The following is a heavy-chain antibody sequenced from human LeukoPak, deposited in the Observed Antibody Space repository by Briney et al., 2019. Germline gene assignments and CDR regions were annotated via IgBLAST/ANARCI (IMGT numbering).Heavy chain of an antibody. D-gene: IGHD2-15*01. Sequence: GGSLRLSCAASGFTFDDYGMSWVRQAPGKGLEWVSGINWNGGSTGYADSVMGRFTISRDNAKNSLYLQMNSLRAEDTALYYCARGSVVVAATGFDYWGQGTLVTVSS. CDR3: ARGSVVVAATGFDY. V-gene: IGHV3-20*04. CDR2: INWNGGST. CDR1: GFTFDDYG. J-gene: IGHJ4*02.